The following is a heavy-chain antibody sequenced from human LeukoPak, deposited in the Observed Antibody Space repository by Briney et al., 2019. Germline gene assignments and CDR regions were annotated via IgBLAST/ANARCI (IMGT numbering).Heavy chain of an antibody. D-gene: IGHD4-17*01. CDR1: GFTCGVYV. V-gene: IGHV3-49*03. Sequence: GGSLRLSCTGCGFTCGVYVMSWLRHAPGRGLEWVGFFRSRAYVGNTEYAASVNGRSTISRDESKSIAYMQLKRLKTDARPMYYGSRAGTATTLAIDYWGQGALVTVSS. CDR3: SRAGTATTLAIDY. J-gene: IGHJ4*02. CDR2: FRSRAYVGNT.